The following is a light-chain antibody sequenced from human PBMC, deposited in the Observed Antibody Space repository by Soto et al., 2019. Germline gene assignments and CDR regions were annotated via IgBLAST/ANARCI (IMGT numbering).Light chain of an antibody. Sequence: QSVLTQPPSVSGAPGQRVTISCTGSSSNIGAGFDVHWYQHLPGTAPKLLIYGNTNRPSGVPDRFSGSNPGTSASLAITGLQAEDEADYYCQSYDSSLSGSYVFGTGTKVTVL. CDR2: GNT. J-gene: IGLJ1*01. V-gene: IGLV1-40*01. CDR3: QSYDSSLSGSYV. CDR1: SSNIGAGFD.